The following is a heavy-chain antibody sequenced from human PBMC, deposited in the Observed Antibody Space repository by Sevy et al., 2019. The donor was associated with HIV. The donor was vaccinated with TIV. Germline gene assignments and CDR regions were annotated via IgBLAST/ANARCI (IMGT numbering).Heavy chain of an antibody. CDR1: GFTFSTYG. J-gene: IGHJ6*02. Sequence: GGSLRLSCTASGFTFSTYGLHWVRQAPGKRLEWVAVILYDGSNKYYGDSVKGRFSISRDNSKNTLYLQMNSLRGEDTAVYYCARGLAALPGYYYGMDVWGQGTTVTVSS. CDR2: ILYDGSNK. CDR3: ARGLAALPGYYYGMDV. V-gene: IGHV3-30*04. D-gene: IGHD6-6*01.